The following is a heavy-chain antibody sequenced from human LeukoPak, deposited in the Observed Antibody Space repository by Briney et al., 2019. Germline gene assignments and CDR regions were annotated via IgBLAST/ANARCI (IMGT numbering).Heavy chain of an antibody. J-gene: IGHJ3*02. D-gene: IGHD5-24*01. V-gene: IGHV3-9*01. CDR2: IYWDSSSV. CDR3: VKDRKSRDLDSLDI. CDR1: EFIFDDFA. Sequence: GGSLRLSCTVSEFIFDDFAMHWVRQAPGKGLEWVSGIYWDSSSVDYADSVKGRFTTSRDNAKNSLYLQMNSPRTDDTAVYYCVKDRKSRDLDSLDIWGQGTMVTVSS.